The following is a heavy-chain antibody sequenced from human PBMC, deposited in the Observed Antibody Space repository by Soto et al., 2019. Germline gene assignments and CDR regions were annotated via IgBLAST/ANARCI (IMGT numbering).Heavy chain of an antibody. CDR3: ARKVGSGWWYNWFDT. CDR2: ISAYNGNT. J-gene: IGHJ5*02. CDR1: GYTFTSYG. D-gene: IGHD6-19*01. Sequence: ASVKVSCKASGYTFTSYGISWVRQAPGQGLEWMGWISAYNGNTNYAQKLQGRVTMTTDTSTSTAYMELRSLRSDDTAVYYCARKVGSGWWYNWFDTWGQGTLVTVS. V-gene: IGHV1-18*01.